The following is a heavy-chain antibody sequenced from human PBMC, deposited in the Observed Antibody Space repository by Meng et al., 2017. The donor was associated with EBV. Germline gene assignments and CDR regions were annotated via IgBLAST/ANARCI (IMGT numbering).Heavy chain of an antibody. CDR1: GFSLSTSGVC. D-gene: IGHD6-6*01. Sequence: QITLKESGPPLVKPKQTLTLICTCSGFSLSTSGVCVGWIRQPPGKALEWLALIYWDDDKRYSPSLKSRLTITKDTSKNQVVLTMTNMDPVDAATYYCAHIIAARPFDYWGQGTLVTVSS. V-gene: IGHV2-5*02. CDR2: IYWDDDK. CDR3: AHIIAARPFDY. J-gene: IGHJ4*02.